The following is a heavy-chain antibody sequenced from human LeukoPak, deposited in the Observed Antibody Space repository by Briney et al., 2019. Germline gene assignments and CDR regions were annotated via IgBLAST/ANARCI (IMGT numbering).Heavy chain of an antibody. CDR2: IKQDGSEK. Sequence: GGSLRLSCATSGFTFSNCWMSWVRQTSGKGLEWVANIKQDGSEKHYVDSVKGRFTISRDNAKSSLYLQLNSLRAEDTAVYYCARNTDRDAYMANWGQGTLVTVSS. D-gene: IGHD5-24*01. V-gene: IGHV3-7*01. CDR1: GFTFSNCW. J-gene: IGHJ4*02. CDR3: ARNTDRDAYMAN.